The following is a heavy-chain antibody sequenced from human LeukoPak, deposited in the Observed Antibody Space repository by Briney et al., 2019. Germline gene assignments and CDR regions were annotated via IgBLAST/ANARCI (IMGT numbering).Heavy chain of an antibody. CDR3: ARDRIAVAGTSVYGY. D-gene: IGHD6-19*01. J-gene: IGHJ4*02. CDR2: INPNSGGT. Sequence: GASVKVSCKASGYTFTGYYMHRVRQAPGQGLEWMGWINPNSGGTNYAQKFQGRVTMTRDTSISTAYMELSRLRSDDTAVYYCARDRIAVAGTSVYGYWGQGTLVTVSS. CDR1: GYTFTGYY. V-gene: IGHV1-2*02.